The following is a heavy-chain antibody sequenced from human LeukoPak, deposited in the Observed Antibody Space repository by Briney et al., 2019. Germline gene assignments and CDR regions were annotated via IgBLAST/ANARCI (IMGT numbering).Heavy chain of an antibody. CDR1: GFTFSNYW. CDR2: INSDGSRT. D-gene: IGHD1-14*01. J-gene: IGHJ4*02. Sequence: GGSLTLSCAASGFTFSNYWMHWVRQASGKGLVWVSHINSDGSRTNYAASVKGRFTISRDNAKNTLYLQMNSLRAEDTAVYYCARQPDYWGQGTLVTVSS. V-gene: IGHV3-74*01. CDR3: ARQPDY.